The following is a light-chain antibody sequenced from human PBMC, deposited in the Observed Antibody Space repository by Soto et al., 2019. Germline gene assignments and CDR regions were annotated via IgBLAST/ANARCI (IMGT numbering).Light chain of an antibody. Sequence: QSALTQPAPVSGSLGQSITISCTGTSSDVGGYNYVSWYQQHPGKAPKLMIYDVSNRPSGVSNRFSGSKSGNTASLTISGLQAEDEADYYCSSYTSSSTLLYVFGTGTKVTVL. V-gene: IGLV2-14*01. CDR2: DVS. CDR1: SSDVGGYNY. CDR3: SSYTSSSTLLYV. J-gene: IGLJ1*01.